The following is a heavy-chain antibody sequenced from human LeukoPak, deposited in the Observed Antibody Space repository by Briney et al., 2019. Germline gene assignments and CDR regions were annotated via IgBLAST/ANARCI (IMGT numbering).Heavy chain of an antibody. Sequence: ASVKVSCKASGYTFTGYYMHWVRQAPGQGLEWMGWINPNSGGTNYAQKFQGRVTMTRDTSISTAYMELSRLRSDDTAVYYCAGDPPPNTYYYGSGAQGDYWGQGTLVTVSS. CDR1: GYTFTGYY. V-gene: IGHV1-2*02. CDR3: AGDPPPNTYYYGSGAQGDY. J-gene: IGHJ4*02. CDR2: INPNSGGT. D-gene: IGHD3-10*01.